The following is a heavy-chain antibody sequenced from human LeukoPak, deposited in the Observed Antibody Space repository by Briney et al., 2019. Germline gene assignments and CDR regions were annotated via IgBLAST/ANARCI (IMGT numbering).Heavy chain of an antibody. CDR2: IYYSGST. D-gene: IGHD6-6*01. CDR1: GGSISSSSYY. Sequence: SETLSLTCTVSGGSISSSSYYWGWIRQPPGKGLERIGSIYYSGSTYYNPSLKSRVTISVDRSKNQFSLKLSSVTAADTAVYYCARDGPSGGYGSSLDYWGQGTLVTVSS. V-gene: IGHV4-39*07. J-gene: IGHJ4*02. CDR3: ARDGPSGGYGSSLDY.